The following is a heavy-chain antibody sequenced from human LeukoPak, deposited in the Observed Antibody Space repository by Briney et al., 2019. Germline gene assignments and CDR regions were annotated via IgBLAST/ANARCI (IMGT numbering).Heavy chain of an antibody. V-gene: IGHV4-4*07. CDR3: ARGYYDILTGYAYYFDY. Sequence: PSETLSLTCTVSGGSISSYYWSWIRQPAGKGLEWIGRIYTSGSTNYNPSLKSRVTMSVDTSKNQFSLKLSPVTAADTAVYYCARGYYDILTGYAYYFDYWGQGTLVTVSP. D-gene: IGHD3-9*01. J-gene: IGHJ4*02. CDR2: IYTSGST. CDR1: GGSISSYY.